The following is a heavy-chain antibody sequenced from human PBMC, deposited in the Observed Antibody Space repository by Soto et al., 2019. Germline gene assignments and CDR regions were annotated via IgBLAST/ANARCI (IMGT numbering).Heavy chain of an antibody. Sequence: PGGSLRLSCTASGFTFGDYAMSWVHQAPGKXLEWVGFIRSKAYGGTTEYAASVKGRFTISRDDSKSIAYLQMNSLKTEDTAVYYCTRESIAARRGDYYYYYGMDVWGQGTTVTVSS. CDR1: GFTFGDYA. D-gene: IGHD6-6*01. V-gene: IGHV3-49*04. J-gene: IGHJ6*02. CDR2: IRSKAYGGTT. CDR3: TRESIAARRGDYYYYYGMDV.